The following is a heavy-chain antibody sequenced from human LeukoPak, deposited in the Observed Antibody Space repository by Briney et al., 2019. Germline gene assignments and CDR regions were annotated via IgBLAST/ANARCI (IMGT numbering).Heavy chain of an antibody. J-gene: IGHJ4*02. D-gene: IGHD6-13*01. CDR1: GFTFDDYA. CDR2: ISWNSGSI. CDR3: AKDLRYSSSWPGGD. V-gene: IGHV3-9*01. Sequence: GRSPRLSCAASGFTFDDYAMHWVRQAPGKGLEWVSGISWNSGSIGYADSVKGRFTISRDNAKNSLYLQMNSLRAEDTALYYCAKDLRYSSSWPGGDWGQGTLVTVSS.